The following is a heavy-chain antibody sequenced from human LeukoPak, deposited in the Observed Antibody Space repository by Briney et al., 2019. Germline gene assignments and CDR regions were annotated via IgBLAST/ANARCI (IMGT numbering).Heavy chain of an antibody. D-gene: IGHD2-2*01. CDR2: IYYSGST. CDR3: ARERSSCGGYYYYMDV. Sequence: SETLSLTCTVSGGSIRNYYWSWIRQPPGKGLEWIGYIYYSGSTNYNPSLKSRVTISVDTSKNQFSLKLSSVTAADTAVYYCARERSSCGGYYYYMDVWGKGTTVTISS. V-gene: IGHV4-59*01. CDR1: GGSIRNYY. J-gene: IGHJ6*03.